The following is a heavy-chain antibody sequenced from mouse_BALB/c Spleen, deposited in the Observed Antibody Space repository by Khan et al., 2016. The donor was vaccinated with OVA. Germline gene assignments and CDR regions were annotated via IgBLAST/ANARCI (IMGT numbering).Heavy chain of an antibody. CDR2: VNPNTGGS. CDR3: ARGYDFFAY. D-gene: IGHD2-14*01. J-gene: IGHJ3*01. CDR1: GYSFTLYY. V-gene: IGHV1-26*01. Sequence: IQLQQSGPDLVKPGASVKISCKASGYSFTLYYMTWVKQSHGKSLEWIGRVNPNTGGSDYNQEFKGKAILTVDKSSNPAYMELHSLTSEDSAVYSCARGYDFFAYWGQGTLVTVSA.